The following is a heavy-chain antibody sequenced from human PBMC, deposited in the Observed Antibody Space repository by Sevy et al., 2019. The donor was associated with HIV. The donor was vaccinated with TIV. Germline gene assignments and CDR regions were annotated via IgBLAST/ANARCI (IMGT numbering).Heavy chain of an antibody. CDR1: GASINSSGYY. Sequence: SETLSLTCTVSGASINSSGYYWGWIRQPPGKGLEWIASINNSGITFYNPSLKSRITISADTSKNQFSLDLNSVTAAATAIYYCAGPILTYNNGWSYYDYWGQGTVVTVSS. D-gene: IGHD6-19*01. V-gene: IGHV4-39*01. J-gene: IGHJ4*02. CDR2: INNSGIT. CDR3: AGPILTYNNGWSYYDY.